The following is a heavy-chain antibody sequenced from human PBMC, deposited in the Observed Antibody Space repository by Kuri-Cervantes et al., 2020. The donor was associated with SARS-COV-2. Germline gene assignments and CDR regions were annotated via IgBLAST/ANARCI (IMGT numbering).Heavy chain of an antibody. Sequence: ASVKVSCKASGYTFTGYYMHWVRQAPGQGLEWMGRINPNSGGTNYAQKFQGRVTMTRDTSISTAYMELSRLRSDDTAVYYCARASSGYDLEIDYWGQGTLVTVSS. D-gene: IGHD5-12*01. V-gene: IGHV1-2*06. CDR3: ARASSGYDLEIDY. CDR1: GYTFTGYY. J-gene: IGHJ4*02. CDR2: INPNSGGT.